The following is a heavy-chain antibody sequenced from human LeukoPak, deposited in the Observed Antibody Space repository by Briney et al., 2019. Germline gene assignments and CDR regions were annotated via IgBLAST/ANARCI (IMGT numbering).Heavy chain of an antibody. J-gene: IGHJ4*02. Sequence: PGGSLRLSCAASGFTFSSYWMSWVRQAPGKGLEWVANIKQDGSEEYYVDSVKGRFTISRDNAKNSLYLQMNSLRAEDTAVYYCVRGFYDSSGLWGSGYWGQGTLVTVSS. CDR2: IKQDGSEE. CDR1: GFTFSSYW. CDR3: VRGFYDSSGLWGSGY. D-gene: IGHD3-22*01. V-gene: IGHV3-7*04.